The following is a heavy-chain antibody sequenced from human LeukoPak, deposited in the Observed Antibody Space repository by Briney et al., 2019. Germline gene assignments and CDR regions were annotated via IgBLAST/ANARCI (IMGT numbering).Heavy chain of an antibody. Sequence: GGSLRLSCAASGFTFSSYSMNWVRQAPGKGLEWVANIKQDGSEKYYVDSVKGRFTISRDNAKNSLYLQMNSLRAEDTAVYYCAREGFGELLDFDYWGQGTLVTVSS. CDR2: IKQDGSEK. CDR1: GFTFSSYS. CDR3: AREGFGELLDFDY. D-gene: IGHD3-10*01. J-gene: IGHJ4*02. V-gene: IGHV3-7*01.